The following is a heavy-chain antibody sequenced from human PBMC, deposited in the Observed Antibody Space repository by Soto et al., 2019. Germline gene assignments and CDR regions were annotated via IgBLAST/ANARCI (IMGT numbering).Heavy chain of an antibody. V-gene: IGHV3-30*18. CDR2: ISYDGSNK. J-gene: IGHJ5*02. D-gene: IGHD3-10*01. CDR1: GFTFSSYG. Sequence: QVQLVESGGGVVQPGRSLRLSCAASGFTFSSYGMHWVRQAPGKGLEWVAVISYDGSNKYYADSVKGRFTISRDNSKNTLYLQMNSLRAEDTAVYYCAKDGAGWFDPWGQGTLVTVSS. CDR3: AKDGAGWFDP.